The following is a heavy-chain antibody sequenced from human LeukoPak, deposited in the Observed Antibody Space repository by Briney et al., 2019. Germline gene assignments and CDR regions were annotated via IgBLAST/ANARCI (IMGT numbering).Heavy chain of an antibody. V-gene: IGHV3-23*01. J-gene: IGHJ4*02. Sequence: GGPLRLSCAASGFTFDNYAMTWVRQAPGKGLEWVSSITGSGGTTYYADSVKGRFTISRDNSKNTLYLQMNSLRAEDSAVYYCAGGYYFDYWGQGTLVTVSS. D-gene: IGHD3-16*01. CDR3: AGGYYFDY. CDR2: ITGSGGTT. CDR1: GFTFDNYA.